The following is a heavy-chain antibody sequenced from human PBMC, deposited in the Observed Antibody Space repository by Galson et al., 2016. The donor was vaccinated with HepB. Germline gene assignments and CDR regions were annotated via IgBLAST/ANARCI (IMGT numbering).Heavy chain of an antibody. CDR3: ARDADYQNTNAHYDVFDI. CDR1: GFTFSNHW. D-gene: IGHD2-8*01. J-gene: IGHJ3*02. Sequence: SLRPSCAASGFTFSNHWMTWVRQAPGKGLEGVANTKQDGGEKYYVDSVKGRFTISRDNAKNSLYLQMSNLRAEETAVYYCARDADYQNTNAHYDVFDIWGQGTMVTVSS. V-gene: IGHV3-7*03. CDR2: TKQDGGEK.